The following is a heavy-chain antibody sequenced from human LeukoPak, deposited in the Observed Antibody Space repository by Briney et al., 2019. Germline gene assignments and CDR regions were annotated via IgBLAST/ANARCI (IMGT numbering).Heavy chain of an antibody. Sequence: SETLSLTCTVPGGSISSYYWSWIRQPPGKGLEWIGYIYYSGSTNYNPSLKSRVTISVDTSKNQFSLKLSSVTAADTAVYYCARGGGPTEPFDYWGQGTLVTVSS. J-gene: IGHJ4*02. V-gene: IGHV4-59*01. D-gene: IGHD1-14*01. CDR1: GGSISSYY. CDR3: ARGGGPTEPFDY. CDR2: IYYSGST.